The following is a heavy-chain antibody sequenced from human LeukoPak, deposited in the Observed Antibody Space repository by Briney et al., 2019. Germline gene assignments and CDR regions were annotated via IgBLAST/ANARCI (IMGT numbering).Heavy chain of an antibody. CDR3: ARSDGYGLVDI. D-gene: IGHD3-10*01. Sequence: SETLSLTCSVSGASLSSGSNYWGWLRQPPGRPLEWFGSIYSSGSTYYNSSLQSRVIIIIDTPKTHFSLTLRSVPAADTAVYYCARSDGYGLVDIWGQGTMVTVSS. CDR2: IYSSGST. CDR1: GASLSSGSNY. J-gene: IGHJ3*02. V-gene: IGHV4-39*07.